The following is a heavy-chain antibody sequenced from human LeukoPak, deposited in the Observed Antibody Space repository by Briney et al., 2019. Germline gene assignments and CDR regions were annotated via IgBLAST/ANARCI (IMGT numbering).Heavy chain of an antibody. CDR2: INQDGSEK. V-gene: IGHV3-7*05. D-gene: IGHD1-26*01. Sequence: GGSLRLSCAASGFIFGDYWMSWVRQAPGKGLEWVANINQDGSEKYSVDSVKGRFTISKDNAENSLFLQMNSLRAEDTAVYYCARDPSGNDAFDIWGQGTMVTVSS. CDR3: ARDPSGNDAFDI. J-gene: IGHJ3*02. CDR1: GFIFGDYW.